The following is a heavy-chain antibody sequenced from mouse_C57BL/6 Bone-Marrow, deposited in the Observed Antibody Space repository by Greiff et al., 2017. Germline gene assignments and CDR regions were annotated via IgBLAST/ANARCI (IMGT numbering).Heavy chain of an antibody. CDR1: GYTFTSYG. V-gene: IGHV1-81*01. Sequence: QVQLQQSGAELVRPGASVKLSCKASGYTFTSYGISWVKQRTGQGLEWIGEIYPRSGNTYYNEQFKGKATLTADKSSSTAYMELRSLTSEDSADYFCARSFDGCCGSMDDWGQGTSVTVSS. J-gene: IGHJ4*01. D-gene: IGHD2-3*01. CDR3: ARSFDGCCGSMDD. CDR2: IYPRSGNT.